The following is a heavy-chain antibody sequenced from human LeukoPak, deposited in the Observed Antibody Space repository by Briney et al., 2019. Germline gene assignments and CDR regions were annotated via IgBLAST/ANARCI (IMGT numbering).Heavy chain of an antibody. D-gene: IGHD6-19*01. CDR1: GSSISNYY. CDR2: IYPSGGT. V-gene: IGHV4-4*07. Sequence: SETLSLTCTVSGSSISNYYWTWIRQPAGKRLEGIGRIYPSGGTNYNTSLKTRVTMSVDTSKNQVSLKLSSVTAADTAMYYCARAAEYSSGWYLFDYWGQGILVTVSA. CDR3: ARAAEYSSGWYLFDY. J-gene: IGHJ4*02.